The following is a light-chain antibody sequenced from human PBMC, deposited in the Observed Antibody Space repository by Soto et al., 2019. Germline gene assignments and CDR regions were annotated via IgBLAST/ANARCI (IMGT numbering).Light chain of an antibody. CDR2: EVS. J-gene: IGLJ1*01. CDR1: SSDVGGYNY. Sequence: QSALIQPASVSVSPGQSITISCHGTSSDVGGYNYVSWYQQHPGKAPKLMIYEVSTRPSGVSNRFSGSKSGNTASLTISGLQAEDEADYYCRSYTSSSTKVFGTGTKLTVL. V-gene: IGLV2-14*01. CDR3: RSYTSSSTKV.